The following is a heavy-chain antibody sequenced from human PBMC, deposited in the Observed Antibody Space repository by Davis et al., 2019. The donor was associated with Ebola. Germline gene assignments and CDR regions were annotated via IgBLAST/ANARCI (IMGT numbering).Heavy chain of an antibody. CDR2: INAGNGNT. D-gene: IGHD2-2*01. V-gene: IGHV1-3*01. J-gene: IGHJ4*02. Sequence: AASVKVSCKASGYTFTSYGISWVRQAPGQGLEWMGWINAGNGNTKYSQKFQGRVTITRDTSASTAYMELSSLRSEDTAVYYCARGWSYARWGQGTLVTVSS. CDR1: GYTFTSYG. CDR3: ARGWSYAR.